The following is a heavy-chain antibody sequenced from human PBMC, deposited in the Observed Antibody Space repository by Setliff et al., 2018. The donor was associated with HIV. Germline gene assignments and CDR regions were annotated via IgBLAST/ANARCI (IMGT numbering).Heavy chain of an antibody. J-gene: IGHJ4*02. CDR3: ARDDSSGYSPYYFDY. Sequence: GGSLRLSCSASGFTFSNYWMSWVRQAPGKGLEWVANIKKDGSDKNYVDSVKGRFTISRDNVKNSLYLQMNSLRAEDTAIYYCARDDSSGYSPYYFDYWGQGTLVTVSS. CDR1: GFTFSNYW. V-gene: IGHV3-7*03. D-gene: IGHD3-22*01. CDR2: IKKDGSDK.